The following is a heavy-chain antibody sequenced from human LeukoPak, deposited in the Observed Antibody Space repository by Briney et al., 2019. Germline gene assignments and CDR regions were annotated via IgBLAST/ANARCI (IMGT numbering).Heavy chain of an antibody. V-gene: IGHV5-51*01. D-gene: IGHD3-10*01. CDR1: GYSFTKYW. J-gene: IGHJ5*02. Sequence: GESLKISCKASGYSFTKYWIGWVRQLPGKGLGWWAIIFPGDSDTRYSASFQGQVTISADTSITTAYLQWSSLTASDTAMYYCARERESGSSWFDPWGQGTLVTVSS. CDR2: IFPGDSDT. CDR3: ARERESGSSWFDP.